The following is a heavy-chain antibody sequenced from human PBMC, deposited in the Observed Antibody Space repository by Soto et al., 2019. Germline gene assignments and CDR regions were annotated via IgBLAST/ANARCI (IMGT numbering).Heavy chain of an antibody. CDR3: APSSGYFGSETDFDF. CDR2: IWYDGSNE. CDR1: GFSFSSYG. J-gene: IGHJ4*02. D-gene: IGHD3-10*01. Sequence: QVQLVESGGGVVQPGRSLRLSCAASGFSFSSYGMHWVRQALGKGLEWVATIWYDGSNEHYSDSVKGRFTISRDNSKNTLYLQMNSLRAEDTAVYYCAPSSGYFGSETDFDFWGRGTLVTVFS. V-gene: IGHV3-33*01.